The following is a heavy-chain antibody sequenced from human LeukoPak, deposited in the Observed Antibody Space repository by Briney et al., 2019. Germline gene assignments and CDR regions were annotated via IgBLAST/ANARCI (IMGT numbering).Heavy chain of an antibody. CDR1: EFIFGAYW. CDR2: INQDGSET. Sequence: PGGSLRLSCAGAEFIFGAYWMTSVRQAPGKGLEWVAHINQDGSETYYIHSVKGRFTISRDNAKQSVFLQMNSMTAEDTALYYCVRSLQKFGTRDYWGQGTLVTVSS. V-gene: IGHV3-7*01. CDR3: VRSLQKFGTRDY. D-gene: IGHD3-10*01. J-gene: IGHJ4*02.